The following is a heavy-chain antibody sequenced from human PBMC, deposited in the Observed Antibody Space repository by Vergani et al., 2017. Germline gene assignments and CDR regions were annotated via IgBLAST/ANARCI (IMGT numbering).Heavy chain of an antibody. V-gene: IGHV4-39*01. D-gene: IGHD6-19*01. CDR2: IYYSGLT. Sequence: KKGEGVVKTSETLFLTCTVSADSISSGSYYWGWIRQPPGKSLEWIGSIYYSGLTYYNPSLKSRVAISVDTSKNQFSLKVTSVTATDTAVYFCARQRPGSGWSPGDFDDWGQGILVTVSS. J-gene: IGHJ4*02. CDR3: ARQRPGSGWSPGDFDD. CDR1: ADSISSGSYY.